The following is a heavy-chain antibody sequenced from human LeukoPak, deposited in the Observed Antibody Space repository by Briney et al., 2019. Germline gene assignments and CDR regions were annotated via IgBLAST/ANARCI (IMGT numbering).Heavy chain of an antibody. CDR3: ARVSSSDWFDP. CDR1: GYTFTSYG. Sequence: ASVKVSCKASGYTFTSYGIGRVRQAPGQGLEWMGWISAYNGNTNYAQKLQGRVTMTTDTSTSTAYMELRSLRSDDTAVYYCARVSSSDWFDPWGRGTLVTVSS. V-gene: IGHV1-18*01. J-gene: IGHJ5*02. CDR2: ISAYNGNT. D-gene: IGHD6-6*01.